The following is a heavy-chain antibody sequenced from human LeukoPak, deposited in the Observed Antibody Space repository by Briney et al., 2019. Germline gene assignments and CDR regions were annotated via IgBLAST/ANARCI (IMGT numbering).Heavy chain of an antibody. V-gene: IGHV3-21*01. CDR2: ISSTSTYI. CDR3: AKDLLYYFDY. Sequence: GGSLRLSCAASGFTFSSYGVNWVRQAPGRGLEWVSFISSTSTYIYYADSVRGRFTISRDNAKNSLYLQMNSLRADDTAVYYCAKDLLYYFDYWGQGTLVTVSS. CDR1: GFTFSSYG. J-gene: IGHJ4*02.